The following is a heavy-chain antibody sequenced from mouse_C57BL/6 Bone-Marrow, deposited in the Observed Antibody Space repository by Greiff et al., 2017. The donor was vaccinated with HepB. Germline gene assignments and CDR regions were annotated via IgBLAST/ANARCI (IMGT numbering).Heavy chain of an antibody. Sequence: QVQLKESGAELVKPGASVKISCKASGYAFSSYWMNWVKQRPGKGLEWIGQIYPGDGDTNYNGKFKGKATLTADKSSSTAYMHLSSLTSEDSAVYFCARGGVYYYGSSYYWYFDVWGTGTTVTVSS. V-gene: IGHV1-80*01. D-gene: IGHD1-1*01. J-gene: IGHJ1*03. CDR2: IYPGDGDT. CDR3: ARGGVYYYGSSYYWYFDV. CDR1: GYAFSSYW.